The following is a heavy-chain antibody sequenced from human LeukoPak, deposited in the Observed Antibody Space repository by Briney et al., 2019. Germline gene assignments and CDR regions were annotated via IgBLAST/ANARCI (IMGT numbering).Heavy chain of an antibody. J-gene: IGHJ4*02. CDR3: AKNERSIGASGFLAGYFDY. Sequence: GGSLRLSCAASGFTFSSYNMHWVRQAPGKGLEWVSSISSSGSYIYYADSLKGRFTISRDNSKNTLYLQMNSLRAEETAVYYCAKNERSIGASGFLAGYFDYWGQGTLVTVSS. V-gene: IGHV3-21*04. CDR1: GFTFSSYN. D-gene: IGHD6-13*01. CDR2: ISSSGSYI.